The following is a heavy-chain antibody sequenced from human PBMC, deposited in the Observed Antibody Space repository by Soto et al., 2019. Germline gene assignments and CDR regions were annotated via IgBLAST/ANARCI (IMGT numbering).Heavy chain of an antibody. Sequence: QLQLQESGSGLVKPSQTLSLTCAVSGGSISSGGYSWIWIRQPPGKGLEWIGYIYHSGSTYYNPSLKSRVTISVDRSKNQFSLKLSSVTAADTAVYYCARDRWWGNYYYYGMDVWGQGTTVTVSS. CDR3: ARDRWWGNYYYYGMDV. V-gene: IGHV4-30-2*01. D-gene: IGHD3-16*01. CDR1: GGSISSGGYS. CDR2: IYHSGST. J-gene: IGHJ6*02.